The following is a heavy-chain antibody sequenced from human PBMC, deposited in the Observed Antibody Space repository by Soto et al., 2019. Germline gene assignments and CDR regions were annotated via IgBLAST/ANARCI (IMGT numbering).Heavy chain of an antibody. Sequence: EVQLVESGGGLVQPGQSLRLSCTGSGFTFGDYAMSWFRQAPGKGLEWVGVIRSKAYGGATEYDASVKGRFTISRDDSKSIAYQQMNSLKTEDTAVYYCVRRQYLDYWGQGTLVTVSS. J-gene: IGHJ4*02. CDR2: IRSKAYGGAT. V-gene: IGHV3-49*03. CDR3: VRRQYLDY. CDR1: GFTFGDYA. D-gene: IGHD4-4*01.